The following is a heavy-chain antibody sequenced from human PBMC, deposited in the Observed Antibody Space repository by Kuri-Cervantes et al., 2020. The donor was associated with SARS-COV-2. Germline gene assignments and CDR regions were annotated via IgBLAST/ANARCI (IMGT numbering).Heavy chain of an antibody. J-gene: IGHJ4*02. CDR2: IIPIFGIA. CDR3: ARDPEYSSGWYERGYYFDY. D-gene: IGHD6-19*01. Sequence: SVKVSCKASGGTFSSYAISWVRQAPGQGLEWMGRIIPIFGIANYAQKFQGRVTITADKSTSTAYMELSSLRSEDTAVYYCARDPEYSSGWYERGYYFDYWGQGTLVTVSS. CDR1: GGTFSSYA. V-gene: IGHV1-69*04.